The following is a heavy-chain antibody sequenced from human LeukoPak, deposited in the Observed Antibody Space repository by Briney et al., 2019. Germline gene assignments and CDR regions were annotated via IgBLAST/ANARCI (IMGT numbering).Heavy chain of an antibody. Sequence: ASVKVSCKASGYTFTGYYMHWVRQAPGQGLEWMGRINPNSGGTDYAQKFQGRVTMTRDTSVNTAYTELSRLGSDDTAVYYCARTAGRTFDYWGQGTLVTVSS. D-gene: IGHD6-6*01. CDR2: INPNSGGT. CDR3: ARTAGRTFDY. V-gene: IGHV1-2*06. CDR1: GYTFTGYY. J-gene: IGHJ4*02.